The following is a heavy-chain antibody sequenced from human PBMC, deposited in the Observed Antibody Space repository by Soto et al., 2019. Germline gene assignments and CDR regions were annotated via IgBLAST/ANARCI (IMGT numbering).Heavy chain of an antibody. CDR3: ATVPLTYSGSYWGYFQH. Sequence: ASVEVSCKXSGYTLTELSMHWVRQAPGKGLEWMGGFDPEDGETIYAQKFQGRVTMTEDTSTDTAYMELSSLRSEDTAVYYCATVPLTYSGSYWGYFQHWGQGTLVTVSS. V-gene: IGHV1-24*01. CDR1: GYTLTELS. CDR2: FDPEDGET. D-gene: IGHD1-26*01. J-gene: IGHJ1*01.